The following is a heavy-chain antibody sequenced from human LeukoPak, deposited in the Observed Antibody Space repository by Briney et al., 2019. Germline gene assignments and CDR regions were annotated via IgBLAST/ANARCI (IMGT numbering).Heavy chain of an antibody. D-gene: IGHD6-19*01. Sequence: GGSLRLSCAASGFTFSSYGMHWVRQAPGKGLEWVAVIWYDGSNKYYADSVKGRFTISRDNSKNTLYLQMNSLRAEDTAVYYCATLSSGPTTPRYYSDYWGQGTLVTVSS. J-gene: IGHJ4*02. V-gene: IGHV3-33*01. CDR3: ATLSSGPTTPRYYSDY. CDR2: IWYDGSNK. CDR1: GFTFSSYG.